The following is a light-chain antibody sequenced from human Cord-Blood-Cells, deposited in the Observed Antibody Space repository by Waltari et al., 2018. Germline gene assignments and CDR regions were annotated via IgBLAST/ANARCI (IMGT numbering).Light chain of an antibody. J-gene: IGKJ1*01. CDR1: QSVSSSY. CDR2: GAS. Sequence: EIVLTQSPGTLSLSPGVRATLPCRASQSVSSSYLAWYQQKPGQAPRLLIYGASSRATGIPDRFSGSGSGTDFTLTISRLEPEDFAVYYCQQYGSSPPTFGQGTKVEIK. V-gene: IGKV3-20*01. CDR3: QQYGSSPPT.